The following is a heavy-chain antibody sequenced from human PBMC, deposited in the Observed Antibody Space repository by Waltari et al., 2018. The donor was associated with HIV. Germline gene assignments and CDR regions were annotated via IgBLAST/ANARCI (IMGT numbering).Heavy chain of an antibody. CDR3: ASAPDSSGWEGGFDY. D-gene: IGHD6-19*01. Sequence: QVQLVESGGGVVQPGRSLRLSCAASGFTFSSYAMHWVRQAPGKGLEWVAVISYDGRNKSYADSVKGRFTISRDNSKNTLYLQMNSLRAEDTAVYYCASAPDSSGWEGGFDYWGQGTLVTVSS. V-gene: IGHV3-30*04. J-gene: IGHJ4*02. CDR1: GFTFSSYA. CDR2: ISYDGRNK.